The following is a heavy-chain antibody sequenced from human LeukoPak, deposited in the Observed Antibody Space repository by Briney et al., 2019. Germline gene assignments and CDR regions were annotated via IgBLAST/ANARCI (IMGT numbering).Heavy chain of an antibody. V-gene: IGHV4-39*07. Sequence: PSETLSLTCTVSGGSISSSNYYWGWIRQPPGKGLEWIGSIYYSGNTYYNPSLKSRVTILTDASKNQFSLSLSSVTAADTAVYYCARGVVPAASYLPLLDYWGQGTLVIVSS. CDR2: IYYSGNT. CDR3: ARGVVPAASYLPLLDY. CDR1: GGSISSSNYY. D-gene: IGHD2-2*01. J-gene: IGHJ4*02.